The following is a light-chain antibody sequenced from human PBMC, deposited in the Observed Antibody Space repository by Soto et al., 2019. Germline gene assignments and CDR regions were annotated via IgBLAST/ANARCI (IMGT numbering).Light chain of an antibody. V-gene: IGKV3-20*01. CDR2: GAS. Sequence: EILLTQSPGTLSLSPGARATLSCRASQSVRNSYLAWYQQKPGQAPRLLIYGASGRATGIPDRFSGSGSGTDVTLTSSRLEPEDFAVYYCQQYGSSPYSFGQGTKLE. CDR1: QSVRNSY. CDR3: QQYGSSPYS. J-gene: IGKJ2*01.